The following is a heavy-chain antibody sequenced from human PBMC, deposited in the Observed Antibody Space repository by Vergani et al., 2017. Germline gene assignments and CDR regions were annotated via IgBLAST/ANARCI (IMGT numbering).Heavy chain of an antibody. CDR1: GGSISSSIYY. D-gene: IGHD6-19*01. Sequence: QLQLQESGPGLVKPSETLSLTCTVSGGSISSSIYYWGWIRQPPGKGLEWIGSIYYSGSTYYNPSPKSRVTISVDTSKNQFSLKLSSVTAADTAVYYCATDRPYSRGCFDYWGQGTLVTVSS. CDR2: IYYSGST. V-gene: IGHV4-39*07. J-gene: IGHJ4*02. CDR3: ATDRPYSRGCFDY.